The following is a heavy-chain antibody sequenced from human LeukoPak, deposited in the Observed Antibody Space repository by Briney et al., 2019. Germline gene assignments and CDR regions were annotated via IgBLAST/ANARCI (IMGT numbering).Heavy chain of an antibody. D-gene: IGHD3-9*01. CDR3: AKVREYDILTNNWFDP. V-gene: IGHV3-30*02. Sequence: GGSLRLSCAASGFTFSSYGMHWVRQAPGKGLEWVAFIRYDGSNKYYADSVKGRFTISRDNSKNTLYLQMNSLRAEDTAVYYCAKVREYDILTNNWFDPWGQGTLVTVSS. CDR2: IRYDGSNK. J-gene: IGHJ5*02. CDR1: GFTFSSYG.